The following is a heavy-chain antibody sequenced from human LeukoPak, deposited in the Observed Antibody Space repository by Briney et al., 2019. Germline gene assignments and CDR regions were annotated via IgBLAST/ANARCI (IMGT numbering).Heavy chain of an antibody. CDR2: INANSGGT. CDR3: ARTTDWLFALFDY. D-gene: IGHD3-9*01. CDR1: GYTFTGYY. V-gene: IGHV1-2*06. J-gene: IGHJ4*02. Sequence: ASVKVSCKASGYTFTGYYMHWVRQAPGQGVEWMGRINANSGGTNYAQKFQGRVTMTRETAISTAYMELSRLRSDDTAVYYCARTTDWLFALFDYWGQGTLVTVSS.